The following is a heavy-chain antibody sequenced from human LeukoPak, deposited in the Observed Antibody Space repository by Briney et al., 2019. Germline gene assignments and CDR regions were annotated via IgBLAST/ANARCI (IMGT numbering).Heavy chain of an antibody. J-gene: IGHJ4*02. V-gene: IGHV1-69*01. D-gene: IGHD6-13*01. CDR1: GGTFSSYA. CDR2: IIPIFGTA. CDR3: AREVAAAGSLMFDY. Sequence: SVRVSCKASGGTFSSYAISWVRQAPGQGLEEMGGIIPIFGTAKYAQKFKGRVTITADESTSTAYMELSSLRSEDTAVYYCAREVAAAGSLMFDYWGQGTLVTVSS.